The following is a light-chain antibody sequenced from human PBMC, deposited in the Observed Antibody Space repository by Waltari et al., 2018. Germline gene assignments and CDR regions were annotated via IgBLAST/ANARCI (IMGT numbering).Light chain of an antibody. J-gene: IGKJ4*01. CDR3: QQYNSYSPLT. Sequence: DIQMTQSPSTLSASVGDRVTITCRASQSISSWLAWYQQKPGKAPKPLIYKASSLESGVPSRFSGSGSGTEFTLTISSLQPDDFATYYCQQYNSYSPLTFGGGPKVEIK. CDR1: QSISSW. V-gene: IGKV1-5*03. CDR2: KAS.